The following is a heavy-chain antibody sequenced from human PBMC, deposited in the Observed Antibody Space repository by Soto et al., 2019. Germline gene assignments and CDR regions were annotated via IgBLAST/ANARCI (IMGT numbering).Heavy chain of an antibody. CDR2: FIPVLDIT. CDR3: ARLTCRGGGCYSLTWANNHCDY. CDR1: GGTLSTYT. D-gene: IGHD2-15*01. Sequence: QVQLVQSGAEVKKPGSSVTVSCKASGGTLSTYTITRVRQPPGQGLEWMGRFIPVLDITNYAQKFQGRGTITADKSTSTVYMELSSLRSDDTAVYYWARLTCRGGGCYSLTWANNHCDYWGQGTLVSVSS. V-gene: IGHV1-69*02. J-gene: IGHJ4*02.